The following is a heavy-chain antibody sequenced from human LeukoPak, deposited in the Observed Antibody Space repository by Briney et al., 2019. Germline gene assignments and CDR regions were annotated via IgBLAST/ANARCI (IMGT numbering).Heavy chain of an antibody. D-gene: IGHD3-22*01. J-gene: IGHJ4*02. CDR3: ARDPKDFYDTSNYLYFDY. CDR1: GGSISSYY. CDR2: IHYSGST. V-gene: IGHV4-59*01. Sequence: PSETLSLTCTVSGGSISSYYWSWIRQPPGKGLEWIGYIHYSGSTNYNPSLKSRVTISIDTSKNQFSLKLSSVTAADTAVYYCARDPKDFYDTSNYLYFDYWGRGTLVTVSS.